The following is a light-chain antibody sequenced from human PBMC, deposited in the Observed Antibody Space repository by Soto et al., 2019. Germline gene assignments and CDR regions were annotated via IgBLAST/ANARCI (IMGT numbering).Light chain of an antibody. CDR3: SSYTSATTYV. Sequence: LTQPASVSGSPGQSITISCTGTSSDVGAYNYDSWYQQYPGVAPKVIIYDVSHRPAGVSNRFSGSKSGNTASLTISGLQTQDEADYYCSSYTSATTYVFGTGTKV. V-gene: IGLV2-14*01. CDR2: DVS. J-gene: IGLJ1*01. CDR1: SSDVGAYNY.